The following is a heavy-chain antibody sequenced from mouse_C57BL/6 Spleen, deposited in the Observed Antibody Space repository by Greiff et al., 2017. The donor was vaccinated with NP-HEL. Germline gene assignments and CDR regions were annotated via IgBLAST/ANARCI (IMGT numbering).Heavy chain of an antibody. CDR1: GFTFSSYA. Sequence: EVKLVESGGGLVKPGGSLKLSCAASGFTFSSYAMSWVRQTPEKRLEWVATISDGGSYTYYPDNVKGPFTIARDNAKNNLYLQMSQLKSEDTAMYYCARESGGEYYFDYWGQGTTLTVSS. CDR2: ISDGGSYT. J-gene: IGHJ2*01. V-gene: IGHV5-4*01. D-gene: IGHD1-3*01. CDR3: ARESGGEYYFDY.